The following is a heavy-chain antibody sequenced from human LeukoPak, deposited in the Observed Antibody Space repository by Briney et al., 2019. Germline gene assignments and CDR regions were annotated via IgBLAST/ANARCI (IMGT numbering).Heavy chain of an antibody. J-gene: IGHJ5*02. D-gene: IGHD1-14*01. CDR1: GSTFSSYS. CDR2: ISSSSRYI. Sequence: GGSLRLSCAASGSTFSSYSMNWVRQAPGKGLEWVSSISSSSRYIYYADSVKGRFTISRDNAKNSLYLQMNSLRAEDTAVYYCARVSEYNWFDPWGQGTLVTVSS. V-gene: IGHV3-21*01. CDR3: ARVSEYNWFDP.